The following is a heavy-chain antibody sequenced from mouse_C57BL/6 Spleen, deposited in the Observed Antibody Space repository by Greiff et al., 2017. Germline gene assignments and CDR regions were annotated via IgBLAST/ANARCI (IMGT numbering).Heavy chain of an antibody. CDR2: IHPNSGST. CDR1: GYTFTSYW. J-gene: IGHJ4*01. V-gene: IGHV1-64*01. CDR3: ARGYYDAPYAMDY. Sequence: QVQLKQPGAELVKPGASVKLSCKASGYTFTSYWMHWVKQRPGQGLEWIGMIHPNSGSTNYNEKFKSKATLTVDKSSSTAYMQLSSLTSEDSAVYYCARGYYDAPYAMDYWGQGTSVTVSS. D-gene: IGHD2-4*01.